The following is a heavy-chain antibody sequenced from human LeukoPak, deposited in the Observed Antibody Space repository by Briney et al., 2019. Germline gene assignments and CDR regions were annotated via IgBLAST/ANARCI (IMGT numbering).Heavy chain of an antibody. CDR2: IYSGGST. J-gene: IGHJ4*02. CDR1: GFTVSSNY. CDR3: ARLISGAYFDY. Sequence: PGGSLRLSCAASGFTVSSNYMSWVRQAPGKGLEWVSVIYSGGSTYYADSVKGRFTISRDNSKNTLYLQMNSLRAEDTAVYYCARLISGAYFDYWGQGTLVTVSS. D-gene: IGHD3-10*01. V-gene: IGHV3-53*01.